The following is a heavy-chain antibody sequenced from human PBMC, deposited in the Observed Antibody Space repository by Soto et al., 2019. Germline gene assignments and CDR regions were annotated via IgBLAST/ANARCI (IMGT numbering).Heavy chain of an antibody. CDR2: INPSGGST. D-gene: IGHD2-15*01. CDR3: ARETYCSGGSCYGILVPRNNWFDP. J-gene: IGHJ5*02. CDR1: GYTFTSYY. V-gene: IGHV1-46*01. Sequence: ASVKVSCKASGYTFTSYYMHWVRQAPGQGLEWMGIINPSGGSTSYAQKFQGRVTMTRDTSTSTVYMELSSLRSEDTAVYYCARETYCSGGSCYGILVPRNNWFDPWGQGTLVTVSS.